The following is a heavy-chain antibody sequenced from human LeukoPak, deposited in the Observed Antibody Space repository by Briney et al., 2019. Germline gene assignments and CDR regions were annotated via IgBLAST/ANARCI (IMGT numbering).Heavy chain of an antibody. V-gene: IGHV3-30*04. CDR3: AALDLGRDY. Sequence: GGSLRLSCAASGFSFSRYTMHWVRQAPGKGLAWVASISGDEIYEEYAGSMKGRFTISRDNFKNTLSLLMNSLRPEDTAVYYCAALDLGRDYWGQGTLVTVSS. CDR2: ISGDEIYE. CDR1: GFSFSRYT. J-gene: IGHJ4*02. D-gene: IGHD1-1*01.